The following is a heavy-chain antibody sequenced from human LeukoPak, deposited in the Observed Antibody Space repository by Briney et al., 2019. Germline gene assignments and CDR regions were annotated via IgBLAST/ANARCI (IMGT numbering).Heavy chain of an antibody. Sequence: GGSLRLSCAASGFTFSSYSMNWVRQAPGKGLEWVSFISSSSSYIYYADSVKGRFTISRDNAKNSLYLQMNSLRAEDTAVYYCARARYSGYQYYFDYWGQGTLVTVSS. D-gene: IGHD5-12*01. CDR3: ARARYSGYQYYFDY. V-gene: IGHV3-21*01. CDR2: ISSSSSYI. J-gene: IGHJ4*02. CDR1: GFTFSSYS.